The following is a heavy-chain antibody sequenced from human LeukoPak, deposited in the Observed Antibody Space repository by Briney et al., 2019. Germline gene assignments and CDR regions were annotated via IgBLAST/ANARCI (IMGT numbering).Heavy chain of an antibody. V-gene: IGHV4-59*01. CDR2: IYYRVTS. Sequence: SETLSLTCTVSGDSISTYYWSWIRQPPGKGLEWIGYIYYRVTSDYNPSLKSRVTMSVDMSTRQISLRLIPVTAADTAVYYCARAVGGDGSGSLWGPGTLVTVSS. J-gene: IGHJ4*02. D-gene: IGHD3-10*01. CDR3: ARAVGGDGSGSL. CDR1: GDSISTYY.